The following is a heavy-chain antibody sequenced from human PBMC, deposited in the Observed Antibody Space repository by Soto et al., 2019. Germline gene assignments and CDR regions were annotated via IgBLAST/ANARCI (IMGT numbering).Heavy chain of an antibody. V-gene: IGHV3-74*01. D-gene: IGHD1-26*01. J-gene: IGHJ4*02. CDR1: GFTFSSYW. Sequence: GGSLRLSCAASGFTFSSYWMHWVRQVPGKGLMWVSRINTDGSTIRYADSVKGRFSISRDNAQNTLFLQVDSLRVEDTAVYYCVRASGSYGLDLFDSWGQGILVTVSS. CDR2: INTDGSTI. CDR3: VRASGSYGLDLFDS.